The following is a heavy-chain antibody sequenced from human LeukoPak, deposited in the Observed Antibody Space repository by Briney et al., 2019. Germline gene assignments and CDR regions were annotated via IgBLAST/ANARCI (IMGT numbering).Heavy chain of an antibody. Sequence: GESLKISCKGSGYSFSTSWIGWVRQLPGKGLEWMGIIYPGDSDTRYSPSFQGQVTISADKSISSPYLQWSGLKASDTATYCCARLGYCRASRCYSVDDWGQGTLVTVSS. D-gene: IGHD2-15*01. CDR3: ARLGYCRASRCYSVDD. CDR1: GYSFSTSW. CDR2: IYPGDSDT. J-gene: IGHJ4*02. V-gene: IGHV5-51*01.